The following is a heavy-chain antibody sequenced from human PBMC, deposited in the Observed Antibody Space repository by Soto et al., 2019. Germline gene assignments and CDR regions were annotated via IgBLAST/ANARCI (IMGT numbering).Heavy chain of an antibody. CDR1: GYTFSNYG. Sequence: QVQLVQSGAEVKKPGASVKVSCKTSGYTFSNYGISWVRQAPGQGLEWMAWISAYTGNTNFAQRFQGRVTMTTDTSTSPAYMELRSLRSDDTAVSYCARDTPASGVATLDFWGQGSLVTVSS. J-gene: IGHJ4*02. CDR3: ARDTPASGVATLDF. CDR2: ISAYTGNT. D-gene: IGHD5-12*01. V-gene: IGHV1-18*01.